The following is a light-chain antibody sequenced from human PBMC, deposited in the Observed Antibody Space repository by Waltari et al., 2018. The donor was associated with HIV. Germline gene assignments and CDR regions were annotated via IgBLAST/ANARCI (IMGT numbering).Light chain of an antibody. Sequence: QSELTQPPSASGTPGQRVTISCSGSSSNIENDNVYWYQQLTGAAPRLLIYKDTQRPSGVPDRFTGSKSGTSASLAISGLRSEDEADYYCVGWDSRLSGYVFGSGTKVTVL. J-gene: IGLJ1*01. V-gene: IGLV1-47*01. CDR1: SSNIENDN. CDR2: KDT. CDR3: VGWDSRLSGYV.